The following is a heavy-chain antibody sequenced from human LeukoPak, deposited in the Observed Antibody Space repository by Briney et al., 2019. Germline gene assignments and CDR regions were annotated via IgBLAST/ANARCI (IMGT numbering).Heavy chain of an antibody. Sequence: ETLSLTCTVSGGSVSSNYLNWVRQAPGKGLEWVSSISSSSSYIYYADSVKGRFTISRDNAKNSLYLQMNSLRAEDTAVYYCARAEVGYSHAPHWYFDLWGRGTLVIVSS. V-gene: IGHV3-21*06. D-gene: IGHD5-18*01. CDR2: ISSSSSYI. CDR1: GGSVSSNY. J-gene: IGHJ2*01. CDR3: ARAEVGYSHAPHWYFDL.